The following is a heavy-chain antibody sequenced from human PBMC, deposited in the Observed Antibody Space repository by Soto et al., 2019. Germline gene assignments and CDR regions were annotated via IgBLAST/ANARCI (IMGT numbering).Heavy chain of an antibody. CDR2: ISAYNGNT. D-gene: IGHD5-18*01. CDR1: GYTFTSYG. CDR3: ARGFPDTAMVIYPIAFDP. V-gene: IGHV1-18*01. Sequence: ASVKVSCKASGYTFTSYGISWVRQAPGQGLEWMGWISAYNGNTNYAQKFQGRVTITRDTSTSTVYMALSSLRSEDTAVYYCARGFPDTAMVIYPIAFDPWGQGTLVTVSS. J-gene: IGHJ5*02.